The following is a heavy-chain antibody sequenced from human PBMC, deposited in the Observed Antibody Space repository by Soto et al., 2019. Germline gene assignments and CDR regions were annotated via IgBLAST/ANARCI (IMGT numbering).Heavy chain of an antibody. D-gene: IGHD6-19*01. J-gene: IGHJ6*03. CDR3: AREYSSGWYIPNLYYYYYMDV. V-gene: IGHV1-8*01. CDR1: GYTFTSYD. CDR2: MNPNSGNT. Sequence: ASVKVSCKASGYTFTSYDINWVRQATGQGLEWMGWMNPNSGNTGYAQKFQGRVTMTRNTSISTAYMELSSLRSEDTAVYYCAREYSSGWYIPNLYYYYYMDVWGKGTTVTVSS.